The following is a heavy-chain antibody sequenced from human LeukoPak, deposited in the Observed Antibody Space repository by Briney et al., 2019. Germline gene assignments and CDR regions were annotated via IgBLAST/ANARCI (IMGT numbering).Heavy chain of an antibody. J-gene: IGHJ4*02. Sequence: PSETLSLTCTVSGGSVSSGNYYWSWTRQPAGKRLELIGRMYTSGSTHYNPSLKSRVTISRDTSTNQFSLKLTSVTAADTAVYYCAGMIGYFDFWGQGTLVTVSS. V-gene: IGHV4-61*02. CDR2: MYTSGST. D-gene: IGHD3-16*01. CDR3: AGMIGYFDF. CDR1: GGSVSSGNYY.